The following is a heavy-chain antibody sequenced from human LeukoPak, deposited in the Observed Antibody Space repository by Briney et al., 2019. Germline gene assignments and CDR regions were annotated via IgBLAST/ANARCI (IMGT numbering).Heavy chain of an antibody. Sequence: ASVKVSCKASGGTFSSYAISWVRQAPGQGLEWMGGIIPIFGTANYAQKFQGRVTITADESTSTAYMELSSLRSEDTAVYYCARGPITMVRGVSYYYGMDVWGQGTTVTVSS. CDR2: IIPIFGTA. CDR1: GGTFSSYA. V-gene: IGHV1-69*13. D-gene: IGHD3-10*01. J-gene: IGHJ6*02. CDR3: ARGPITMVRGVSYYYGMDV.